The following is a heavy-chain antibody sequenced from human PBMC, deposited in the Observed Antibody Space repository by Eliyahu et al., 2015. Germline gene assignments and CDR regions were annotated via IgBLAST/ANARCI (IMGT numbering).Heavy chain of an antibody. Sequence: EVQLVQSGAEVKKPGESLKISCKGSGYSFTSYWXGWVRQMPGKGLEWMGIXYPGDSDTRYSPSFQGQVTISADKSISTAYLQWSSLKASDTAMYYCARHSNTHTAMDDPGDYFDYWGQGTLVTVSS. CDR1: GYSFTSYW. V-gene: IGHV5-51*01. J-gene: IGHJ4*02. CDR3: ARHSNTHTAMDDPGDYFDY. D-gene: IGHD5-18*01. CDR2: XYPGDSDT.